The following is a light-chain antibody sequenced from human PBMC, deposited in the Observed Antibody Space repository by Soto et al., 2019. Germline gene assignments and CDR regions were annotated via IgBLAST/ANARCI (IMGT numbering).Light chain of an antibody. CDR3: SSYTSSSTIV. J-gene: IGLJ1*01. Sequence: QSVLTQPASVSGSPGQSITISCTGTSSDVGGYKYVSWYQQHPGKAPKLMIYEVSNRPSGVSNRFSGSKSGNTASLTISGLKAEDEADYYCSSYTSSSTIVFGTGTKLTVL. V-gene: IGLV2-14*01. CDR1: SSDVGGYKY. CDR2: EVS.